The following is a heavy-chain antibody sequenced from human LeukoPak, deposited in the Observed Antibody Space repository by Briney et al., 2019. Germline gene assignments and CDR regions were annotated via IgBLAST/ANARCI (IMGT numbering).Heavy chain of an antibody. CDR1: GYTFTGYY. CDR2: INPNSGGT. CDR3: ARFRYCSSTSCYTGGRKRNDY. D-gene: IGHD2-2*02. V-gene: IGHV1-2*02. J-gene: IGHJ4*02. Sequence: ASVKVSCKASGYTFTGYYMHWVRQAPGQGLEWMGWINPNSGGTNYAQKFQGRVTMTRDTSISTAYMELSRLRSEDTAVYYCARFRYCSSTSCYTGGRKRNDYWGQGTLVTVSS.